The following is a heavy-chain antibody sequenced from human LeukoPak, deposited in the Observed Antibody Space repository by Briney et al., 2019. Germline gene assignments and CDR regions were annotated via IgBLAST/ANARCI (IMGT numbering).Heavy chain of an antibody. CDR2: INHSGST. Sequence: PSETLSLTCAVYGGSFSGYYWSWIRQPPGKGLEWIGEINHSGSTNYNPSLKSRVTISVDTSKNQFSLKLSSVTAADTAVYYCARGGLWSGYYGWGQGTLVTVSS. J-gene: IGHJ4*02. CDR3: ARGGLWSGYYG. V-gene: IGHV4-34*01. D-gene: IGHD3-3*01. CDR1: GGSFSGYY.